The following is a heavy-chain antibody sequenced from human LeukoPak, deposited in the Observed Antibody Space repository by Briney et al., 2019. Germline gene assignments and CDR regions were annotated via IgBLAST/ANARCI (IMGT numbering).Heavy chain of an antibody. J-gene: IGHJ1*01. CDR1: GFTFSRYW. CDR3: ARAPSEVGGYYPEYFRH. D-gene: IGHD3-22*01. V-gene: IGHV3-74*01. Sequence: GGSLRLSCEASGFTFSRYWMHWVRQATGKGLVWVSRIKSDGKTNYADSVKGRFTISRDNAKNTVSLQMDSLRAEDTGVYYCARAPSEVGGYYPEYFRHWGQGTLVTVSS. CDR2: IKSDGKT.